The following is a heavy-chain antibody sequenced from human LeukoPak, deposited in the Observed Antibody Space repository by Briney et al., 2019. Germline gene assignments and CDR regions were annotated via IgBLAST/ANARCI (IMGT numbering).Heavy chain of an antibody. J-gene: IGHJ1*01. CDR3: AKDLLRPWIRAEH. D-gene: IGHD5-18*01. CDR1: GFTFSSYG. Sequence: RGSLRLSCAASGFTFSSYGMHWVRQAPGKGLEWVAFIRYDGSNKYYADSVKGRFTISRDNSKNTLYLQMNSLRAEDTAVYYCAKDLLRPWIRAEHWGQGTLVTVSS. V-gene: IGHV3-30*02. CDR2: IRYDGSNK.